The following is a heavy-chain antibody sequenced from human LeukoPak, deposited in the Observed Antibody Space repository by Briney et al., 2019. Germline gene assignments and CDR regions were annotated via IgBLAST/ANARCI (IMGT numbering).Heavy chain of an antibody. J-gene: IGHJ6*02. CDR3: ARADEVVVAATLPPTYYYGMDV. V-gene: IGHV1-46*01. D-gene: IGHD2-15*01. CDR2: INPSGGST. Sequence: ASVKVSCKASGYTFTSYYMHWVRQAPGQGLEWMGIINPSGGSTSDAQKFQGRVTMTRDTSTSTVYMELSSLRSEDTAVYYCARADEVVVAATLPPTYYYGMDVWGQGTTVTVSS. CDR1: GYTFTSYY.